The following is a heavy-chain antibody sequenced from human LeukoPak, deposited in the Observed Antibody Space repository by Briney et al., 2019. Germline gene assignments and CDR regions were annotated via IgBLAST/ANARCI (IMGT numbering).Heavy chain of an antibody. CDR1: GGSFSGYY. J-gene: IGHJ5*02. Sequence: KPSETLSLTCAVYGGSFSGYYWSWIRQPPGKGLEWIGEINHSGSTNYNPSLKSRVTISVDTSKNQSSLELSSVTAADSAVYYCARARGYYDSSGQHWFDPWGQGTLVTVSS. CDR2: INHSGST. D-gene: IGHD3-22*01. V-gene: IGHV4-34*01. CDR3: ARARGYYDSSGQHWFDP.